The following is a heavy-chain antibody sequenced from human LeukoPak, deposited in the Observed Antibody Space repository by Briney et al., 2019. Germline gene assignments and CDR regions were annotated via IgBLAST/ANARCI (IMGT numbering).Heavy chain of an antibody. CDR1: GFTVSSNY. D-gene: IGHD2/OR15-2a*01. V-gene: IGHV3-53*01. J-gene: IGHJ4*02. Sequence: GGSLRLSCAASGFTVSSNYMSWVRQAPGKGLEWVSVIYSGGGTYYADSVKGRFTISRDNSKNTLYLQMNSLRAEDTAVCYCARGLDVSYFDYWGQGTLVTVSS. CDR3: ARGLDVSYFDY. CDR2: IYSGGGT.